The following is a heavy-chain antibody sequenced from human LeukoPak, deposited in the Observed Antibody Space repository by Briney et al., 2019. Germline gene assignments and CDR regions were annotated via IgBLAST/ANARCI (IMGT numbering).Heavy chain of an antibody. CDR2: IFSSGTT. CDR1: SGSISTYY. D-gene: IGHD3-10*01. V-gene: IGHV4-4*07. Sequence: PSETLSLTCTVSSGSISTYYWSWIRQPAGKGLEWIGRIFSSGTTNYNPSLESRVTMSVDTSKNQFSLKLTSVTAADTAVCYCARGRDYYGSGSYRRGYYYGMDVWGQGTTVIVSS. J-gene: IGHJ6*02. CDR3: ARGRDYYGSGSYRRGYYYGMDV.